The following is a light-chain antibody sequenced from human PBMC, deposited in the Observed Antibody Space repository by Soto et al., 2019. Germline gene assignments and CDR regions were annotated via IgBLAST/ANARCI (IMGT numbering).Light chain of an antibody. Sequence: EIVLTQSPGTLSLSPGERATLSCRARQSVASSYLAWYQQKPGQAPRLLIYGASSRATGTPDRFSGSGSGTDFTLTISRLEPEDFAVYYCQQYGSSTVTFGQGTKVEIK. J-gene: IGKJ1*01. CDR2: GAS. CDR3: QQYGSSTVT. CDR1: QSVASSY. V-gene: IGKV3-20*01.